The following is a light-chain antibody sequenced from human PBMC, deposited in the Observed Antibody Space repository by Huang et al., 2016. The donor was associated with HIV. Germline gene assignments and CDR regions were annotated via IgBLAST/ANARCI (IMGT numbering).Light chain of an antibody. CDR3: QQYYTNYYT. J-gene: IGKJ2*01. CDR1: QDLLFNATNKSS. Sequence: DIVMTKSPASLTVSLGERATINCKSSQDLLFNATNKSSVAWYQQRPRQPPKLLIYWASSRASDVPDRFSGSGSGTDFTLTINNLQAEDMAVYYCQQYYTNYYTFGQGTKLEIQ. CDR2: WAS. V-gene: IGKV4-1*01.